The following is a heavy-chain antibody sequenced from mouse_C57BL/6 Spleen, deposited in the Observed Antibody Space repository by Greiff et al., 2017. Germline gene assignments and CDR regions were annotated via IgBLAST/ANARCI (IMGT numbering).Heavy chain of an antibody. D-gene: IGHD2-4*01. CDR1: GFTFSSYA. CDR2: ISDGGSYT. V-gene: IGHV5-4*01. J-gene: IGHJ3*01. Sequence: EVQLVESGGGLVKPGGSLKLSCAASGFTFSSYAMSWVRQTPEKRLEWVATISDGGSYTYYPENVKGRFTVSRDNAKNNMYLQMSHLKSEDTAMYYCARVRRAIYYDYDGGFAYWGQGTLVTVSA. CDR3: ARVRRAIYYDYDGGFAY.